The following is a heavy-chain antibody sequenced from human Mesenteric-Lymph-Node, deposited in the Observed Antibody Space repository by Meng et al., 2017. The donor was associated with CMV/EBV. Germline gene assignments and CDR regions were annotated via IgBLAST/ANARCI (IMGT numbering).Heavy chain of an antibody. D-gene: IGHD1-26*01. CDR2: IWYDGSNK. V-gene: IGHV3-33*06. Sequence: GESLKISCAASGFTFSSYGMHWVRQAPGKGLEWVAVIWYDGSNKYYADSVKGRFTISRDNSKNTLYLLMNSLRSEDTAVYYCAKDRATEGNYWGQGTLVTVSS. CDR3: AKDRATEGNY. CDR1: GFTFSSYG. J-gene: IGHJ4*02.